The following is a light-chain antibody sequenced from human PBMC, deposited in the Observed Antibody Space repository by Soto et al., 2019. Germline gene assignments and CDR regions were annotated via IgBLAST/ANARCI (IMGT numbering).Light chain of an antibody. V-gene: IGLV2-14*03. J-gene: IGLJ2*01. CDR1: TSDVGGYNY. CDR2: DGS. Sequence: QSVLTQPASVSGSPGQSVTISCTATTSDVGGYNYLSWYQQHPGKAPKLILYDGSSRPSGVSNRFSGSKSGNTASLIISGLQPEDEADYHCSRYTSTTLVFGGGTQLTVL. CDR3: SRYTSTTLV.